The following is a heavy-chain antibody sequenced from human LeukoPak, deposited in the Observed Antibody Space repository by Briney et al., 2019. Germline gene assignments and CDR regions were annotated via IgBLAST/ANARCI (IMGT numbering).Heavy chain of an antibody. CDR2: TKPDGSAE. CDR3: ARDGGLHTNFDY. Sequence: GGSLRLSCAASGFTFSGYWMTWVRQAPGKGLEWVANTKPDGSAEYYADSVRGRFTASRDNANNLLYLQMNRLRAEDTAVYYCARDGGLHTNFDYWGQGTLLTVSS. D-gene: IGHD2-15*01. J-gene: IGHJ4*02. V-gene: IGHV3-7*01. CDR1: GFTFSGYW.